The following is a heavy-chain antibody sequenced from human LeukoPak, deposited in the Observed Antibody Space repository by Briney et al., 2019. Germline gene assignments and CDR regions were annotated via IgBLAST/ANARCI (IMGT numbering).Heavy chain of an antibody. V-gene: IGHV1-69*10. Sequence: PGASVKVSCKASGGTFNDYAFNWVRQAPGRGLEWMGAFIPVLGAANSTQKFQGRLTIAADISTTTVYMKLRGLRYEDTGVFFCVAIPVFAVVLNQETVWGKGTTVTVSS. CDR1: GGTFNDYA. J-gene: IGHJ6*04. D-gene: IGHD3-3*01. CDR2: FIPVLGAA. CDR3: VAIPVFAVVLNQETV.